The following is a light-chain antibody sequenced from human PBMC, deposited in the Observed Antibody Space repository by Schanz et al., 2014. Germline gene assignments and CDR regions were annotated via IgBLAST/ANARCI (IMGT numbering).Light chain of an antibody. CDR1: QSVSSSN. J-gene: IGKJ2*01. CDR2: GAF. V-gene: IGKV3-15*01. CDR3: QQYDNWLRT. Sequence: EIVMTQSPATLSVSPGERATLSCRASQSVSSSNLAWYQQKPGQAPRLLIYGAFTRATGFPARFSGSGSGTEFTLTISSLQSEDFAVYYCQQYDNWLRTFGQGTKLEIK.